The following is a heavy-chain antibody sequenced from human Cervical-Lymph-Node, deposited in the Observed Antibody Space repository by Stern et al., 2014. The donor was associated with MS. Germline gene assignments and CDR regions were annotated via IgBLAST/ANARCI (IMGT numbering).Heavy chain of an antibody. CDR3: VLSLSLTTRTFDY. CDR1: GGSFSGYF. Sequence: QVQLQQWGAGLLKPSETLSLTCAVYGGSFSGYFWTWIRQPPGKGLEWIGEINHSESPKYNPSLTSRVAIAVDTSKNHCSLKLTSVTAADTAMYYCVLSLSLTTRTFDYWGQGALLTVSS. CDR2: INHSESP. V-gene: IGHV4-34*01. J-gene: IGHJ4*02. D-gene: IGHD3-22*01.